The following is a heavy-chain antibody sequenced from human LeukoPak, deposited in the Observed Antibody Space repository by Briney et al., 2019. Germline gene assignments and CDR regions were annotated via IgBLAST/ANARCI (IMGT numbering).Heavy chain of an antibody. CDR2: ISYDGSNK. CDR3: ARDLSGATISY. J-gene: IGHJ4*02. V-gene: IGHV3-30-3*01. Sequence: GGSLRLSCAASGFTFSSYAMHWVRQAPGKGLEWVAVISYDGSNKYYADSVKGRFTISRDNSKNTLYLQMNSLRAEDTAVYYCARDLSGATISYWGQGTLVTVSS. CDR1: GFTFSSYA. D-gene: IGHD1-26*01.